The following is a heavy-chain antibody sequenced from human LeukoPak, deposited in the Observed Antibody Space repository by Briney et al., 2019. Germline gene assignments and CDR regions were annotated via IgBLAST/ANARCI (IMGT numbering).Heavy chain of an antibody. V-gene: IGHV3-11*01. D-gene: IGHD2-15*01. CDR2: ISSSGSTI. CDR3: AREAATLGSLDY. CDR1: GFTFSDYY. Sequence: GGSLRLSCAASGFTFSDYYMSWIRQAPGRGLEWLSCISSSGSTIYYADSVKGRFTISRDNAKNSLYLQMNSLRAEDTAMYYCAREAATLGSLDYWGQGTLVTVSS. J-gene: IGHJ4*01.